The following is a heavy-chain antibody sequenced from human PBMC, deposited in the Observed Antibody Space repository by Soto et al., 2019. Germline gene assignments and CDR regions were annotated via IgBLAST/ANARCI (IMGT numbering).Heavy chain of an antibody. CDR1: GFTFSNAW. Sequence: GGSLRLSCAASGFTFSNAWMSWVRQAPGKGLEWVGRIKSKTDGGTTDYAAPVKGRFTISRDDSKNTLYLQMNSLKTEDTAVYYCTTYGTVTTFYYYYMDVWGKGTTVTVSS. CDR2: IKSKTDGGTT. D-gene: IGHD4-4*01. J-gene: IGHJ6*03. CDR3: TTYGTVTTFYYYYMDV. V-gene: IGHV3-15*01.